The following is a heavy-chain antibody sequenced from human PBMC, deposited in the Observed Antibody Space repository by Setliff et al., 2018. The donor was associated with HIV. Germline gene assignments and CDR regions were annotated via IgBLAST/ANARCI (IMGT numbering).Heavy chain of an antibody. CDR3: ARDPLLFVGSYGGLFDL. J-gene: IGHJ4*02. D-gene: IGHD3-10*01. CDR1: GFTFSSYW. CDR2: IKEDGSDK. Sequence: GESLKISCAASGFTFSSYWMGWVRQAPGKGLECVASIKEDGSDKYYVDSVKGRFTISRDNAKASLNLQMNSLRGEDTAVYYCARDPLLFVGSYGGLFDLWGQGTLVTVSS. V-gene: IGHV3-7*01.